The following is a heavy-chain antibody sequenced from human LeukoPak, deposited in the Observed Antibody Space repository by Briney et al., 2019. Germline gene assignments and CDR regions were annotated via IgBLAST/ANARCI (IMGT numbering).Heavy chain of an antibody. D-gene: IGHD6-19*01. J-gene: IGHJ4*02. Sequence: GGSLRLSCAASEFTASSNYMSWVRQAPGKGLEWVAVISYDGSNKYYADSVKGRFTISRDNSKNTLYLQMNSLRAEDTAVYYCARDRIAVAGSGYVYWGQGTLVTVSS. CDR3: ARDRIAVAGSGYVY. CDR2: ISYDGSNK. CDR1: EFTASSNY. V-gene: IGHV3-30-3*01.